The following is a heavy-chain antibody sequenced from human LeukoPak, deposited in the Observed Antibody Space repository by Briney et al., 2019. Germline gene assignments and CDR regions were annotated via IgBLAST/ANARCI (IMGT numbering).Heavy chain of an antibody. CDR3: ARNQQLYCSSTSCYVYYFDY. D-gene: IGHD2-2*01. V-gene: IGHV4-34*01. J-gene: IGHJ4*02. CDR2: INHSGST. Sequence: SETLSLTCTVSGGSISSYYWSWIRQPPGKGLEWIGEINHSGSTNYNPSLKSRVTISVDTSKNQFSLKLSSVTAADTAVYYCARNQQLYCSSTSCYVYYFDYWGQGTLVTVSS. CDR1: GGSISSYY.